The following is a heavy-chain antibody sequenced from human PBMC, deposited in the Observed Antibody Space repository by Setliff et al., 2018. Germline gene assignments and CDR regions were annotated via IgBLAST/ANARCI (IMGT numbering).Heavy chain of an antibody. J-gene: IGHJ6*02. CDR3: ARGKDYGMDV. Sequence: SETPSLTCTVSGGSISSGSYYWSWIRQPAGKGLEWIGHIYTSGSTNYNPSLKSRVTISVDKSKNQFSLKLSSVTAADTAVYYCARGKDYGMDVWGQGTTVTVSS. D-gene: IGHD2-15*01. CDR1: GGSISSGSYY. CDR2: IYTSGST. V-gene: IGHV4-61*09.